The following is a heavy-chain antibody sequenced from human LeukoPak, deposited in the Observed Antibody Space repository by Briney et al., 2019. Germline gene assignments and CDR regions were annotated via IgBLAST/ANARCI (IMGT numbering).Heavy chain of an antibody. V-gene: IGHV3-21*06. CDR1: GFTFNSYS. CDR3: AKVLSDIVGAMFFAFDV. Sequence: PGGSLRLSCGVSGFTFNSYSMNWVRQAPGKGLEWVASIIGSGSEMFYADSLKGRFTISRDNSENSLYLQMNSLRVEDTAVYYCAKVLSDIVGAMFFAFDVWGQGTVVSVSS. D-gene: IGHD1-26*01. CDR2: IIGSGSEM. J-gene: IGHJ3*01.